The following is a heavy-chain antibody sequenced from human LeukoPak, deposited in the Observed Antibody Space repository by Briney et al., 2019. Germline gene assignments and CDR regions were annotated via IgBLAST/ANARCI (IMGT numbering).Heavy chain of an antibody. D-gene: IGHD5-18*01. V-gene: IGHV3-66*01. Sequence: PGGSLRLSCAASGFIVSSTYMSWIRQAPGKGLEWVSVVYSDGRTYYADSVKGRFTISRDNAKNSLFLQMHSLRVEDTAIYYCATDRQQTRYLGLWSWGQGTLVIVSS. CDR3: ATDRQQTRYLGLWS. CDR2: VYSDGRT. J-gene: IGHJ4*02. CDR1: GFIVSSTY.